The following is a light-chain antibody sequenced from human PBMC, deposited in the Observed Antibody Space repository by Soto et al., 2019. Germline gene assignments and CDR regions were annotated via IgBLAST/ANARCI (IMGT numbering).Light chain of an antibody. J-gene: IGLJ3*02. CDR2: EVS. Sequence: QSALTQPPSASGSPGQSVTISCTGTSSDVGAYSYVSWYQQHPGAAPQLMIYEVSKRPSGVPDRLSGSKSGNTASLTVSGLKGENEADYSCGYYAGRNNLVFGGGPTLT. CDR3: GYYAGRNNLV. V-gene: IGLV2-8*01. CDR1: SSDVGAYSY.